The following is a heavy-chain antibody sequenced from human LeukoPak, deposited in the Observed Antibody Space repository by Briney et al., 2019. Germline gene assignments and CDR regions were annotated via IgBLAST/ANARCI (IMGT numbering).Heavy chain of an antibody. CDR1: GGPISSYY. CDR2: IYTSGTT. V-gene: IGHV4-4*07. CDR3: ARDYYSSGRLSYMDV. D-gene: IGHD3-10*01. Sequence: SETLSLTCTVSGGPISSYYWSWVRQPAGKGLEWIGRIYTSGTTNYNPSLRSRVTLSVDTSKNQVFLKLSSVTAADTAVYFCARDYYSSGRLSYMDVWGKGTTVTLSS. J-gene: IGHJ6*03.